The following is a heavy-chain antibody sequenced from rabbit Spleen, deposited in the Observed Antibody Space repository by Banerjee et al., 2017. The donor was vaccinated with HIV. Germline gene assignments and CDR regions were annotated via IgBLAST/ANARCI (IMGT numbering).Heavy chain of an antibody. CDR1: GFSFNSSDY. CDR3: ARDLVAVIGWNFNL. CDR2: INASTGKP. Sequence: QSLEESGGGLVQPEGSLTLTCKASGFSFNSSDYMCWVRQAPGKGLEWIACINASTGKPVYATWASGRFTISRTSSTTVTLRMTSLTAADRATYFCARDLVAVIGWNFNLWGPGTLVTVS. J-gene: IGHJ4*01. D-gene: IGHD4-2*01. V-gene: IGHV1S40*01.